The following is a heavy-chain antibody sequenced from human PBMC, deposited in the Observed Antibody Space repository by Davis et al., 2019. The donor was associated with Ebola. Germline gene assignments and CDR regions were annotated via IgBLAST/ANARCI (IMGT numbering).Heavy chain of an antibody. D-gene: IGHD5-12*01. CDR3: ARSGYTGYDPRINFDY. Sequence: SETLSPTCPVPGGSISCYSWSWIRQPPGKGLEWIGYIYYSGSTNYNPSLKSRVTISVDTSKNQFSLKLTSVTAADTAVYYCARSGYTGYDPRINFDYWGQGTLVTVSS. CDR2: IYYSGST. J-gene: IGHJ4*02. CDR1: GGSISCYS. V-gene: IGHV4-59*08.